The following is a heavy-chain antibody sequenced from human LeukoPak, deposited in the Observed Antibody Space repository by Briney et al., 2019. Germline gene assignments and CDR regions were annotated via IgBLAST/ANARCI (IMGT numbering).Heavy chain of an antibody. CDR2: IYYSGST. CDR3: ARQLGYGDYEGVDT. D-gene: IGHD4-17*01. Sequence: SETLSLTCTVSGGSISSYYWSWIRQPPGKGLEWIGYIYYSGSTNSNPSLKSRVTISVDPSKNQFSLKLSSVTAADTAVYYCARQLGYGDYEGVDTWPEGTKLTVSS. J-gene: IGHJ3*02. CDR1: GGSISSYY. V-gene: IGHV4-59*08.